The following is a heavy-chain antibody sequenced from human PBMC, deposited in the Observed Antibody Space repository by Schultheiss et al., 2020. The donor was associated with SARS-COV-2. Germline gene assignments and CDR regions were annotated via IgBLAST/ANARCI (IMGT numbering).Heavy chain of an antibody. CDR1: GFTFSSYA. Sequence: GESLKISCAASGFTFSSYAMHWVRQAPGKGLVWVSRINSDGSSTSYADSVKGRFTISRDNAKNSLYLQMNSLRAEDTAVYYCARVVAPDYDFWRAYYMDVWGKGTTVTVSS. D-gene: IGHD3-3*01. J-gene: IGHJ6*03. CDR3: ARVVAPDYDFWRAYYMDV. CDR2: INSDGSST. V-gene: IGHV3-74*01.